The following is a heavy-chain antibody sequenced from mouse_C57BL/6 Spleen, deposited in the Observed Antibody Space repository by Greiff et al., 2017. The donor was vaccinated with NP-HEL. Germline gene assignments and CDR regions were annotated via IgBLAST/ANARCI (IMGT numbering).Heavy chain of an antibody. V-gene: IGHV3-6*01. CDR1: GYSITSGYY. D-gene: IGHD1-1*01. CDR3: AREKAYYYGSSYDFDY. Sequence: EVQLVESGPGLVKPSQSLSLTCSVTGYSITSGYYWNWIRQFPGNKLEWMGYISYDGSNNYNPSLKNRISITRDTSKNQFFLKLNSVTTEDTATYYCAREKAYYYGSSYDFDYWGQGTTLTVSS. CDR2: ISYDGSN. J-gene: IGHJ2*01.